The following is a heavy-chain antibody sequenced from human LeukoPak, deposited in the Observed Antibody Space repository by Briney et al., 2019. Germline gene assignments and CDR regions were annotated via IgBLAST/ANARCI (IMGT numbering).Heavy chain of an antibody. Sequence: GASVKVSCKASGYTFTSYGISWVRQAPGQGLEWVGWISAYNGNTNYAQKLQGRVTMTTDTSTSTAYMELRSLRSDDTAVYYCARVPIVGATRVAFDIWGQGTMVTVSS. CDR2: ISAYNGNT. D-gene: IGHD1-26*01. V-gene: IGHV1-18*01. CDR1: GYTFTSYG. J-gene: IGHJ3*02. CDR3: ARVPIVGATRVAFDI.